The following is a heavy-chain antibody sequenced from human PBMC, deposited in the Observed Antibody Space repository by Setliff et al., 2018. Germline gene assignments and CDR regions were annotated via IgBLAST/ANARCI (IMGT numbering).Heavy chain of an antibody. V-gene: IGHV7-4-1*02. CDR1: GYSFSTYA. J-gene: IGHJ4*02. CDR3: ARGYCSGGSCADFDY. D-gene: IGHD2-15*01. Sequence: VASVKVSCKASGYSFSTYAMSWIRQASGQGLEWMGWINTNTGNPSYAQGFTGRFVFSLDTSVSTAYLQISSVKAEDTAVYYCARGYCSGGSCADFDYWGQGTLVTVSS. CDR2: INTNTGNP.